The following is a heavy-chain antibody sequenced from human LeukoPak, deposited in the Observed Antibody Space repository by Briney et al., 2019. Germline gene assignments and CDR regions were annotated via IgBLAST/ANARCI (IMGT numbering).Heavy chain of an antibody. D-gene: IGHD1-1*01. CDR2: ISSSGSTI. Sequence: GGSLRLSCAASGFTFSSYEMNWVRQAPGKGLEWVSYISSSGSTIYYADSVKGRFTISRDNAKNSLYLQMNSLRAEDTAVYYCARDRTSGWPSYMDVWGKGTTVTISS. CDR1: GFTFSSYE. V-gene: IGHV3-48*03. J-gene: IGHJ6*03. CDR3: ARDRTSGWPSYMDV.